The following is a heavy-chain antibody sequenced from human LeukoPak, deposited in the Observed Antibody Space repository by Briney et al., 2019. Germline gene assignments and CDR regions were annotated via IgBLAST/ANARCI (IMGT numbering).Heavy chain of an antibody. D-gene: IGHD5-12*01. Sequence: SETLSLTCAVYGGSFSGYYWSWIRQPPGKGLEWIGEISHSGSTNYNPSLKGRVTISVDTSKNQFSLKLSSVTAADTAVYYCAGSGYSGYDLNYWGQGTLVTVSS. V-gene: IGHV4-34*01. CDR3: AGSGYSGYDLNY. CDR1: GGSFSGYY. CDR2: ISHSGST. J-gene: IGHJ4*02.